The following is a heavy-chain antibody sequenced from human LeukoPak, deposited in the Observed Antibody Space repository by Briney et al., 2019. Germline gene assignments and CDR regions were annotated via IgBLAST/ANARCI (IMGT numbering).Heavy chain of an antibody. CDR3: ARGNYYFDY. V-gene: IGHV4-30-4*01. Sequence: SQTLFLTCAVSGGSISCGDYYWSWIRQPPGKGLECIGYIYYSGSTYYNPSLKSRVTISVDTSKNQFSLKLSSVTAADTAVYYCARGNYYFDYWGQGTLVTVSS. J-gene: IGHJ4*02. CDR2: IYYSGST. CDR1: GGSISCGDYY.